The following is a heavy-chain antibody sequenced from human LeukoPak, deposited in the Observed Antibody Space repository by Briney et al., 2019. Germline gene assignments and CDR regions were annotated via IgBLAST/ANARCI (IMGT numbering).Heavy chain of an antibody. Sequence: SETLSLTCAVYGGSFSNYYWSWIRQPPGKGLEWIWEINHSESTNYNPSLKSRVTISVDTSKNQFSLNLTSVTAADTAVYYCARGCPVNTAMIHVDYWGQGTLVTVSS. CDR1: GGSFSNYY. D-gene: IGHD5-18*01. CDR2: INHSEST. J-gene: IGHJ4*02. CDR3: ARGCPVNTAMIHVDY. V-gene: IGHV4-34*01.